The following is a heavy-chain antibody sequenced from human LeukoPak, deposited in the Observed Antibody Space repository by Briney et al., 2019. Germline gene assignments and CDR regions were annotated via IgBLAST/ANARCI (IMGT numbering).Heavy chain of an antibody. Sequence: GASVKVPCRSSVYTXTTYGITWVRQAPGQGLEWMGWTSTYNGNTNYAQKLQGRVTMTTDTSTSKAYMELRSLRSDDTAMYYCARDRMDTGTYFDYWGQGTLVTVSS. CDR3: ARDRMDTGTYFDY. CDR2: TSTYNGNT. CDR1: VYTXTTYG. V-gene: IGHV1-18*01. J-gene: IGHJ4*02. D-gene: IGHD5-18*01.